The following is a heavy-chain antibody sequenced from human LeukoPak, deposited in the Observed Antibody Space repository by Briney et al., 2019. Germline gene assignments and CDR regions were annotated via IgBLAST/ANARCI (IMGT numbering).Heavy chain of an antibody. J-gene: IGHJ6*02. V-gene: IGHV1-24*01. CDR1: GYTLTELS. D-gene: IGHD6-13*01. Sequence: ASVKVSCTVSGYTLTELSMHWVRQAPGKGLEWMGGFDPEDGEIIYAQKFQGRVTMTEDTSTDTAYMELSSLRSEDTAVYYCATVRIAAAGTTHKYYYYYGMDVWGQGTTVTVSS. CDR2: FDPEDGEI. CDR3: ATVRIAAAGTTHKYYYYYGMDV.